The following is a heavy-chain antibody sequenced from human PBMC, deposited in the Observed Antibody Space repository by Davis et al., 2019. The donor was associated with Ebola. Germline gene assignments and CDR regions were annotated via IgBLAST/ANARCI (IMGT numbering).Heavy chain of an antibody. CDR3: VREAWGSYGFDY. CDR2: IKENGGER. J-gene: IGHJ4*02. CDR1: GFTFSSYW. D-gene: IGHD3-16*01. Sequence: ESLKISCAASGFTFSSYWMSWVRQAPGKGLEWVAKIKENGGERYHVDSVKGRFTISRDNAKNSLYLQMNSLRAEDAAVYYCVREAWGSYGFDYWGQGTLVTVSS. V-gene: IGHV3-7*03.